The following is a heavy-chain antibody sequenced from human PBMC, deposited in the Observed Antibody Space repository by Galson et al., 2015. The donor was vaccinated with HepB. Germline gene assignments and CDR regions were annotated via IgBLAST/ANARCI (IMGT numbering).Heavy chain of an antibody. D-gene: IGHD3-3*01. CDR1: GYTFTGYY. J-gene: IGHJ4*02. CDR3: ARGYDFSGGYWIDY. CDR2: INPNSGGA. Sequence: SVKVSCTASGYTFTGYYMHWVRQAPGQGLEWMGLINPNSGGANYAQKVQGRFTMTRDTSISTAYMELSSLRSDDTAVYYCARGYDFSGGYWIDYWGQGTLVTVSS. V-gene: IGHV1-2*02.